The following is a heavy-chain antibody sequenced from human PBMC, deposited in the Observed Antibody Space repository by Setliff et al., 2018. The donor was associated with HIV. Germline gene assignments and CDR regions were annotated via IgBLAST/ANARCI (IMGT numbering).Heavy chain of an antibody. CDR2: INHSGNT. CDR1: GGSFSDYY. J-gene: IGHJ4*02. D-gene: IGHD3-22*01. Sequence: SETLSLTCAVYGGSFSDYYWTWIRQPPGKGLEWIGEINHSGNTNYNPSLQSRVTISVDASRNQFYLKLSSVTAADTAVYYCARLHYDSRGYYHPYWGQGTLVTV. CDR3: ARLHYDSRGYYHPY. V-gene: IGHV4-34*01.